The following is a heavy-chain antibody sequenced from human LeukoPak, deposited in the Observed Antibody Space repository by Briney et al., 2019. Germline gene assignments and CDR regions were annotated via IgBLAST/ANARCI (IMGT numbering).Heavy chain of an antibody. D-gene: IGHD4-17*01. CDR1: GFTFSSYG. CDR3: AKSLSTVTTAYYYYYMDV. V-gene: IGHV3-23*01. J-gene: IGHJ6*03. Sequence: GGTLRLSCAASGFTFSSYGMSWVRQAPGKGLEWVSAISGSGGSTYYADSVKGRFTISRDNSKNTLYLQMNSLRAEDTAVYYCAKSLSTVTTAYYYYYMDVWGKGTTVTVSS. CDR2: ISGSGGST.